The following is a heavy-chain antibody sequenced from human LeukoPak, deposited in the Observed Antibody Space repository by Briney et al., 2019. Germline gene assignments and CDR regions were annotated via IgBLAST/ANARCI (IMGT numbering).Heavy chain of an antibody. Sequence: GGSLRLSCAASGFTFDDYAMHWVRQAPGKGLEWVSLISWDGGSTYYADSVKGRFTISRDNSKNSLYLQMNSLRAEDTALYYCAKGDYYFYYYMDVWGKGTTVTVSS. V-gene: IGHV3-43D*03. CDR1: GFTFDDYA. J-gene: IGHJ6*03. D-gene: IGHD2-21*02. CDR2: ISWDGGST. CDR3: AKGDYYFYYYMDV.